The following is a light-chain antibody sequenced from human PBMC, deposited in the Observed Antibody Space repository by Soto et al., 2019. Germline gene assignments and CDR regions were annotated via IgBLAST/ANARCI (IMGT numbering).Light chain of an antibody. CDR2: GNS. CDR3: QSYDSSLSGCV. CDR1: SSNIGAGYD. J-gene: IGLJ1*01. V-gene: IGLV1-40*01. Sequence: HSALTQPPSVSGAPGQRVTISCTGSSSNIGAGYDVHWYQQLPGTAPKLLIYGNSNRPSGVPDRFSGSKSGTSASLAITGLQAEDEADYYCQSYDSSLSGCVFGTGTKVTVL.